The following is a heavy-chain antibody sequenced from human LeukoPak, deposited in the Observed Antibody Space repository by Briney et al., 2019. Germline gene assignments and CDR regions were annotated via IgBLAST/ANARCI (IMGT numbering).Heavy chain of an antibody. CDR3: ATRDSSSGDFDY. CDR2: IWPSVTY. D-gene: IGHD6-6*01. Sequence: KPSETLSLTCTVSGDSISDSISTYWSWIRQPPGKGLEWIGYIWPSVTYNYNPSLESRVTISVDTSKNQFSLRLSSVTAADTAVYYCATRDSSSGDFDYWGQGTLVTVSS. CDR1: GDSISDSISTY. V-gene: IGHV4-4*09. J-gene: IGHJ4*02.